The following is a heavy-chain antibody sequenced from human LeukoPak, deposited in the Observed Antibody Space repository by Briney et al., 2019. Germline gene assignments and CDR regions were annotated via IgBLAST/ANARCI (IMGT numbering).Heavy chain of an antibody. V-gene: IGHV3-7*01. CDR2: IKYDGSEK. CDR1: GFTFSDSW. Sequence: PGGSLRLSCAASGFTFSDSWIIWVRQATGKGLEWVGHIKYDGSEKDYLDSVRGRFTISRDNAQNSLYLQMNSLTAEDTAVYYCARGHYGMDVWGQGTTVTVSS. J-gene: IGHJ6*02. CDR3: ARGHYGMDV.